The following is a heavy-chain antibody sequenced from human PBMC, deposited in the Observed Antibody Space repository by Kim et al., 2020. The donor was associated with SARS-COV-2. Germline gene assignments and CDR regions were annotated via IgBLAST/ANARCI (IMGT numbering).Heavy chain of an antibody. V-gene: IGHV4-34*01. J-gene: IGHJ4*02. CDR2: INHSGST. CDR3: ASAVGYNWNYFSYFDY. Sequence: SETLSLTCAVYGGSFSGYYWSWIRQPPGKGLEWIGEINHSGSTNYNPSLKSRVTISVDTSKNQFSLKRSSVTAADTAVYYCASAVGYNWNYFSYFDYWGQGTLVTVSS. CDR1: GGSFSGYY. D-gene: IGHD1-7*01.